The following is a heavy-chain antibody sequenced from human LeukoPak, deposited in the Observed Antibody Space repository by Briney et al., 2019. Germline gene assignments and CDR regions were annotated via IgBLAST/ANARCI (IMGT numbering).Heavy chain of an antibody. J-gene: IGHJ2*01. Sequence: SETLSLTCTVSGYSIAHGFFWAWIRQPPGGGLEWIGSLYHSGNTYYNTSLKSRISTSVDTSKNQFSLKLRLGTAADTAVYYCARVEVPRDINDWYFDLWGRGTLVTVSS. V-gene: IGHV4-38-2*02. D-gene: IGHD2-15*01. CDR1: GYSIAHGFF. CDR3: ARVEVPRDINDWYFDL. CDR2: LYHSGNT.